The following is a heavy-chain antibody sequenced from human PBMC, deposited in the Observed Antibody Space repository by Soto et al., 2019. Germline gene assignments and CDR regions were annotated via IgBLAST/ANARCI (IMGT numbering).Heavy chain of an antibody. CDR2: INSDGSST. CDR3: AREGGYSSSWPQVWNP. D-gene: IGHD6-13*01. CDR1: GFTFSSYW. V-gene: IGHV3-74*01. J-gene: IGHJ5*02. Sequence: GGSLRLSCAACGFTFSSYWMHWVRQAPGKGLVWVSRINSDGSSTSYADSVKGRFTISRDNAKNTLYLQMNSLRAEDTAVYYCAREGGYSSSWPQVWNPWGQGTLVTVSS.